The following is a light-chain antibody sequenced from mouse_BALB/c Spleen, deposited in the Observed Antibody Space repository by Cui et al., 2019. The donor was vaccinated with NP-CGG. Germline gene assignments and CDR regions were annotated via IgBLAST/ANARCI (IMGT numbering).Light chain of an antibody. Sequence: QAVMTQESALTTSPGETVTLTCRSSTGAATTSNYANCVQEKPDHLFTGLIGGATNRAPGVPARFSGAPMRDKNALTITAGQTEEEAIYFCALWYSNHWVFGGGTKLTVL. CDR1: TGAATTSNY. V-gene: IGLV1*01. J-gene: IGLJ1*01. CDR2: GAT. CDR3: ALWYSNHWV.